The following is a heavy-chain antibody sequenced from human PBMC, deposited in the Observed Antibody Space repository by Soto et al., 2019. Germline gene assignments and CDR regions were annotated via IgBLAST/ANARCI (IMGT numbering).Heavy chain of an antibody. CDR2: MYQSGST. CDR1: GGSISRSNYY. Sequence: QLQLQESGPGLVKPSETLSLTCAVSGGSISRSNYYWGWIRQPPGTGLEWIGSMYQSGSTYYNPSRKSRVTISVDTSKRQFSLKLSSVTTADTAVYYCARTLPALGWSGYLDYWGKGTLVTVSS. CDR3: ARTLPALGWSGYLDY. V-gene: IGHV4-39*01. D-gene: IGHD3-3*01. J-gene: IGHJ4*02.